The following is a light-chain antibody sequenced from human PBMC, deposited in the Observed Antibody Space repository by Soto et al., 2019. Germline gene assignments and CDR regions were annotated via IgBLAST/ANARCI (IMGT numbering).Light chain of an antibody. CDR2: GHT. Sequence: QSVLTQPPSVSGAPGQRVTISCTGSSSNIGAGYDVHWYQQLPGTAPKLLINGHTNGPSGVPERFSASKSGTSASLAITGLQAEDEADYYCQSYDSSLSGVFGGGTKLTVL. CDR3: QSYDSSLSGV. CDR1: SSNIGAGYD. J-gene: IGLJ3*02. V-gene: IGLV1-40*01.